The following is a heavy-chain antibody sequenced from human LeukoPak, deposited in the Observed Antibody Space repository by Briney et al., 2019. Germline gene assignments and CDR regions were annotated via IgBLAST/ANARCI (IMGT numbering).Heavy chain of an antibody. CDR3: ANGAYCSSTSCYAGDYFDY. V-gene: IGHV3-23*01. CDR1: GFTFSSYA. D-gene: IGHD2-2*01. J-gene: IGHJ4*02. CDR2: ISGSGGST. Sequence: QPGGSLRLSCAASGFTFSSYAMSWVRQAPGKGLEWVSAISGSGGSTYYADSVKGRFSISRDNSKNTLYLQMNSLRDEDTAVYYCANGAYCSSTSCYAGDYFDYWGQGTLVTVSS.